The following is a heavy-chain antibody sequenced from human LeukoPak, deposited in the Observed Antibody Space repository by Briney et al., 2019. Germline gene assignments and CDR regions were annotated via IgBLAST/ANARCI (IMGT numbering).Heavy chain of an antibody. V-gene: IGHV4-59*08. Sequence: SETLSLTCSVFDGSISNYYWSWIRQPPGKGLEWIGYAYYSGSTTYNPSLESRVTISVDTSKNQFSLKLTAVTAADTAVYYCARSSAVATSRSWFDPWGQGTLVTVSS. CDR1: DGSISNYY. J-gene: IGHJ5*02. D-gene: IGHD6-19*01. CDR3: ARSSAVATSRSWFDP. CDR2: AYYSGST.